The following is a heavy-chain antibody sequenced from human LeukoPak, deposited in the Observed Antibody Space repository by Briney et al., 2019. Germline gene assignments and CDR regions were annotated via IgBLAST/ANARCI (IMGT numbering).Heavy chain of an antibody. J-gene: IGHJ4*02. D-gene: IGHD3-10*01. V-gene: IGHV3-21*01. CDR1: GFTFGDYS. CDR2: ISSSSSYI. CDR3: ARAAVLLWFGGTNYFDY. Sequence: GGSLRLSCTASGFTFGDYSMNWVRQAPGKGLEWVSSISSSSSYIYYADSVKGRFTISRDNAKNSLYLQMNSLRAEDTAVYYCARAAVLLWFGGTNYFDYWGQGTLVTVSS.